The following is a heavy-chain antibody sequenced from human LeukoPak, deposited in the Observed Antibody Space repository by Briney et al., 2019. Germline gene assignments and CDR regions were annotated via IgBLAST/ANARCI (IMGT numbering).Heavy chain of an antibody. CDR1: GGSISSSSYY. CDR3: ARTASMVAPRTTSLQDYYYMDV. V-gene: IGHV4-39*01. D-gene: IGHD2-15*01. CDR2: IYYSGST. Sequence: PSETLSLTCTVSGGSISSSSYYWGWIRQPPGKGLEWIGSIYYSGSTYSNPSLKSRVTISVDTSKNQFSLKLSSVTAADTAVYYCARTASMVAPRTTSLQDYYYMDVWGKGTTVTVPS. J-gene: IGHJ6*03.